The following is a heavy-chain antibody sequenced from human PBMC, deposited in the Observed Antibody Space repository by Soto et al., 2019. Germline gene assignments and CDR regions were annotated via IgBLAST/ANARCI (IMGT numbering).Heavy chain of an antibody. CDR1: GYTFTNYG. CDR3: ARDVGWRLDY. J-gene: IGHJ4*02. V-gene: IGHV1-18*01. CDR2: ISTSKGNT. Sequence: QVQLVQSGAEVKKPGASMKVSCKASGYTFTNYGISWVRQAPGQGLEWMGWISTSKGNTNYAQKFQDRVTMTTDTSTSTAYMELRSVRSDDTAVYYCARDVGWRLDYWGQGTLVTVSS. D-gene: IGHD6-19*01.